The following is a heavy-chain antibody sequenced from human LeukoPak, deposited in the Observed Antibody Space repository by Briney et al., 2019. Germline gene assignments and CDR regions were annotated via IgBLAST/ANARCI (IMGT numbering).Heavy chain of an antibody. J-gene: IGHJ4*02. CDR1: GFTFSSYE. Sequence: GGSLRLTCAASGFTFSSYEMNWVRQAPGKGLVGVSYISSSGSTIYYADSVKGRFTISRDNAKNSLYLQMNSLRAEDTAVYYCARCASPGYSSGWTSVDYWGQGTLVTVSS. V-gene: IGHV3-48*03. CDR2: ISSSGSTI. CDR3: ARCASPGYSSGWTSVDY. D-gene: IGHD6-19*01.